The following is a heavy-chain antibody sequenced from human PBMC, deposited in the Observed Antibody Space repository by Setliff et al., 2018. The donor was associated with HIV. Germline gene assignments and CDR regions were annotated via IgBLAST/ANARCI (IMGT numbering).Heavy chain of an antibody. Sequence: SETLSLTCTVSGVSISSHYWSWIRQAPGKGLEWIGTMYFRGNARNSPSLKSRVAITVDTSKNQLSLNLTSVTAADTAVYYCARVETTVRGATYGMDVWGQGTTVTVSS. CDR2: MYFRGNA. D-gene: IGHD3-10*01. CDR3: ARVETTVRGATYGMDV. CDR1: GVSISSHY. J-gene: IGHJ6*02. V-gene: IGHV4-59*11.